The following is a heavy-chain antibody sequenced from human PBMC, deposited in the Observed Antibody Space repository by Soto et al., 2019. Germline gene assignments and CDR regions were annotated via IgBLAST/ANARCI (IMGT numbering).Heavy chain of an antibody. CDR2: ISYDGSNK. D-gene: IGHD6-19*01. CDR1: GFTFSSYG. CDR3: AKDLKDSSGWPTSFDY. V-gene: IGHV3-30*18. J-gene: IGHJ4*02. Sequence: GGSLRLSCAASGFTFSSYGMHWVRQAPGKGLEWVAVISYDGSNKYYADSVKGRFTISRDNSKNTLYLQMNSLRAEDTAVYYCAKDLKDSSGWPTSFDYWGQGTLVTVSS.